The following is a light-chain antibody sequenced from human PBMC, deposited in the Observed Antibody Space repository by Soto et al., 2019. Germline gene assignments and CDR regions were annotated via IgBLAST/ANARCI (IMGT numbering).Light chain of an antibody. J-gene: IGKJ4*01. V-gene: IGKV1-5*03. CDR1: QTISSW. CDR3: QQSYSTPLT. Sequence: DMHIVQAHCVHFGSVGIRDNITCRASQTISSWLAWYQQKPGKAPKLLIYKASTLKSGVPSRFSGSGSGTEFTLTISSLQPDDFATYYCQQSYSTPLTFGGGTKVDIK. CDR2: KAS.